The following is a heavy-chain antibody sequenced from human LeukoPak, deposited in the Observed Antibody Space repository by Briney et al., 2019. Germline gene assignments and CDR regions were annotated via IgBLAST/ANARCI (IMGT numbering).Heavy chain of an antibody. CDR2: IYYSGST. CDR1: GGSISSYY. CDR3: ARHGGGRDFDY. V-gene: IGHV4-59*08. D-gene: IGHD1-26*01. Sequence: PSETLSLTCTVSGGSISSYYWSWIRQPPGKGLEWIGYIYYSGSTNYNPSLKSRVTISVDTSKNQFSLKLSSVTAADTAMYYCARHGGGRDFDYWGQGTLVTVSS. J-gene: IGHJ4*02.